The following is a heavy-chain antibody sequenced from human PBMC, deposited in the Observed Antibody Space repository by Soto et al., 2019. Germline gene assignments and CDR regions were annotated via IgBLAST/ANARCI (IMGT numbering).Heavy chain of an antibody. CDR3: AKASRDDIYSFDY. CDR1: GFTFSSYG. Sequence: QVQLVESGGGVVQPGRSLRLSCAASGFTFSSYGMHWVRQAPGKGLEWVAVISYDGSNKYYADSVKGRFTISRDNSKNTLYLQMNSLRAEDTAVYYCAKASRDDIYSFDYWGQGPLVTVSS. D-gene: IGHD3-9*01. V-gene: IGHV3-30*18. CDR2: ISYDGSNK. J-gene: IGHJ4*02.